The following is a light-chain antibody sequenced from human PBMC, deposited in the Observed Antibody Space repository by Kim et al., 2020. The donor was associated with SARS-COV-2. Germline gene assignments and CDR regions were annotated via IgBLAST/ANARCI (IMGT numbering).Light chain of an antibody. CDR1: QGISTY. CDR3: QQLNSYPSLT. CDR2: AAS. J-gene: IGKJ3*01. V-gene: IGKV1-9*01. Sequence: SVGDRITITCRASQGISTYFSWYQQKPGKAPKLLIYAASTLQSAVPSRFSGSGSGTEFTLTITSLQSEDFATYYCQQLNSYPSLTFGPGTKVDIK.